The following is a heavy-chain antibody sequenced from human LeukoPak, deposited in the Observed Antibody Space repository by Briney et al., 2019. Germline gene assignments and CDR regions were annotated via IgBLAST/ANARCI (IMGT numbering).Heavy chain of an antibody. Sequence: GGSLRLSCAASGFTFSDYGMSWVRQAPGKGLEWVSLISSSSGSTTYYADSVKGRFTISRDNSKNTLYLQMNSLRAEDTAVYYCAKRNYYDSGSYYFDNYWGRGTLVTVSS. CDR2: ISSSSGSTT. J-gene: IGHJ4*02. D-gene: IGHD3-10*01. CDR1: GFTFSDYG. V-gene: IGHV3-23*01. CDR3: AKRNYYDSGSYYFDNY.